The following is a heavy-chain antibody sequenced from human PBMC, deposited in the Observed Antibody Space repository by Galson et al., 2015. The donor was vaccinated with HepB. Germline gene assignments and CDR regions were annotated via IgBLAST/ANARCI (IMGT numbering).Heavy chain of an antibody. CDR3: AKIHSVTEHYWYGMDV. D-gene: IGHD2-21*02. CDR2: ISTGGNT. CDR1: GFTFSNYA. J-gene: IGHJ6*02. V-gene: IGHV3-23*01. Sequence: SLRLSCAASGFTFSNYALNCVRQAPGKGLEWVSGISTGGNTYYAESVKGRFTISRDNSKNTLYLQMNSLRAEDTAVYYCAKIHSVTEHYWYGMDVWGQGATVTVSS.